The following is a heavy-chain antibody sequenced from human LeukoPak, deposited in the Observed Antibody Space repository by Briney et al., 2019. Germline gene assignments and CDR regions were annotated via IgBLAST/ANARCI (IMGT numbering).Heavy chain of an antibody. Sequence: SETLSLTCAVYGVSFSGYYWSWIRQPPGKGLEWLGEINHSGSTNYNPSLKSRVTISVDTSKNQFSLKLSSVTAADTAVYYCARGVTYSKYYYYGMDVWGKGTTVTVSS. V-gene: IGHV4-34*01. J-gene: IGHJ6*04. CDR1: GVSFSGYY. CDR2: INHSGST. D-gene: IGHD4-11*01. CDR3: ARGVTYSKYYYYGMDV.